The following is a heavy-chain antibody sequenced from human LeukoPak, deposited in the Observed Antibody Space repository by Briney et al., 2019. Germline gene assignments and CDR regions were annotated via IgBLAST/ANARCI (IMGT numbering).Heavy chain of an antibody. Sequence: GGSLRLSCAASGFTFSSYAMSWVRQAPGKGLEWVSSISSSSSYIYYADSVKGRFTISRDNAKNSLYLQMNSLRAEDTAVYYCARDPKRFGVVISPSPFDYWGQGTLVTVSS. CDR1: GFTFSSYA. J-gene: IGHJ4*02. CDR3: ARDPKRFGVVISPSPFDY. D-gene: IGHD3-3*01. V-gene: IGHV3-21*01. CDR2: ISSSSSYI.